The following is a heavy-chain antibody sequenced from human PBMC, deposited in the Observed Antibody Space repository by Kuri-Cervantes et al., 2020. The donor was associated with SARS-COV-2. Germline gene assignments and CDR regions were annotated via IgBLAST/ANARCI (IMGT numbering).Heavy chain of an antibody. J-gene: IGHJ4*02. CDR2: IYYTGDT. CDR1: GDSITNKNYF. Sequence: GSLRLSCDVSGDSITNKNYFWGWIRQPPGQGLEWIGSIYYTGDTFYNPSLRSRVTISVDTSRNHFSLNLKSVTTADTAVYYCARLVLLPDYWGQGTQVTVSS. D-gene: IGHD2-21*01. CDR3: ARLVLLPDY. V-gene: IGHV4-39*01.